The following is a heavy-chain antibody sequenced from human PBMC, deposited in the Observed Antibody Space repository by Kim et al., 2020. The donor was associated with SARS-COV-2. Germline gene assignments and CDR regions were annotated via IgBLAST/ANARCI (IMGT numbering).Heavy chain of an antibody. D-gene: IGHD6-6*01. Sequence: GGSLRLSCAASGFTFSSYAMHWVRQAPGKGLEWVAVISYDGSNKYYADSVKGRFTISRDNSKNTLYLQMNSLRAEDTAVYYCARRARSWGQGTLVTVSS. V-gene: IGHV3-30*04. CDR1: GFTFSSYA. CDR2: ISYDGSNK. CDR3: ARRARS. J-gene: IGHJ4*02.